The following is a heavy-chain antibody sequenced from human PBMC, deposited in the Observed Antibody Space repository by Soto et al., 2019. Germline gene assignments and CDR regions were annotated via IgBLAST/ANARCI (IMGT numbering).Heavy chain of an antibody. CDR2: ISSSSCYT. D-gene: IGHD6-13*01. CDR1: GFTFSDYY. J-gene: IGHJ4*02. Sequence: GGSLRLSCAASGFTFSDYYMSWIRQAPGKGLEWVSYISSSSCYTNYADSVKGRFTISRDNAKNSLYLQMNSLRAEDTAVYYCARVSVAAAGTLYFDYWGQGTLVTVSS. V-gene: IGHV3-11*06. CDR3: ARVSVAAAGTLYFDY.